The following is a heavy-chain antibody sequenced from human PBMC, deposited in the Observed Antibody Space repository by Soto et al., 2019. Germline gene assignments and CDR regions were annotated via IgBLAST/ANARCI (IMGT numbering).Heavy chain of an antibody. CDR1: GYTFTSNG. D-gene: IGHD4-17*01. Sequence: QVQLVQSGAEVKKPGTSVKVSCKASGYTFTSNGISWVRQAPGQGLEWMGWISTYNGNTNYAQKLQGRVTMTRDTSTSIAYMELRDLRSHYTAVSYFATDDYGAYGYWGQGSLVTVSS. J-gene: IGHJ4*02. V-gene: IGHV1-18*01. CDR3: ATDDYGAYGY. CDR2: ISTYNGNT.